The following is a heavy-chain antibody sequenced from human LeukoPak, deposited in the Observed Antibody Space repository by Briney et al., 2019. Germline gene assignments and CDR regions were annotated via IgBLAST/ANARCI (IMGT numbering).Heavy chain of an antibody. CDR3: AADGGGLSSVVTPRSSPFDY. V-gene: IGHV1-24*01. J-gene: IGHJ4*02. Sequence: ASVKVSCEVSGYTLNELSMHWVRQAPGKGLEWMGGFDPADGETVYAHRFQGRLTMTEDTSTNTGYMELTSLRSEDTAVYYCAADGGGLSSVVTPRSSPFDYWGQGTLVTVSS. CDR1: GYTLNELS. D-gene: IGHD4-23*01. CDR2: FDPADGET.